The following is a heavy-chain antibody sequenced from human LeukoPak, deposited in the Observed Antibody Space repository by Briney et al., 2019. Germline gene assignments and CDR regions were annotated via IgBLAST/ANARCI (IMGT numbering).Heavy chain of an antibody. V-gene: IGHV4-59*01. D-gene: IGHD3-22*01. Sequence: SETLSLTCTVSGGSISSYYWSWIRPPPGKGLEWIGYIYYSGSTNYNPSLKSRVTISVDTSKNQFSLKLSSVTAADTAVYYCARAAVDYYDSSGYYYAPYYFDYWGQGTLVTVSS. J-gene: IGHJ4*02. CDR2: IYYSGST. CDR3: ARAAVDYYDSSGYYYAPYYFDY. CDR1: GGSISSYY.